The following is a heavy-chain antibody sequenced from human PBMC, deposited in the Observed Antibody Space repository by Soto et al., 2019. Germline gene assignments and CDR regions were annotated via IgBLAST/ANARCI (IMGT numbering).Heavy chain of an antibody. J-gene: IGHJ4*02. CDR3: AKAAHSRGWFVASCWVYFVY. CDR1: GFTFSSYG. CDR2: ISYDGSNK. D-gene: IGHD6-19*01. V-gene: IGHV3-30*18. Sequence: GGSLRLSCAASGFTFSSYGMHWVRQAPGKGLEWVAVISYDGSNKYYADSVKGRFTISRDNSKNTLYLQMNSLRAEDTAVYYCAKAAHSRGWFVASCWVYFVYRGERTLGSVSS.